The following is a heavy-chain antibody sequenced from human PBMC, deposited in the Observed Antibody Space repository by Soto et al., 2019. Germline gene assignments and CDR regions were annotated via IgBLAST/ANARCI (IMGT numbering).Heavy chain of an antibody. Sequence: QVQLVESGGGVVQPGRSLRLSCAASGFTFSSYAMHWVRQAPGKGLEWAAVISYDGSNKYYADSVKGRFTISRDNSKNTLYLQMNSLRAEDTAVYYCASQLGMPTWGQGTLVTVSS. V-gene: IGHV3-30-3*01. D-gene: IGHD1-1*01. CDR1: GFTFSSYA. CDR3: ASQLGMPT. CDR2: ISYDGSNK. J-gene: IGHJ4*02.